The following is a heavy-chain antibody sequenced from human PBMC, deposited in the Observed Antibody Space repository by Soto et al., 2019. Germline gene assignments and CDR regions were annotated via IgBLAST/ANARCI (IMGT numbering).Heavy chain of an antibody. CDR3: ARDPGTGAALRAYHFDY. CDR1: RYSFTTYA. D-gene: IGHD1-1*01. CDR2: INAGNGDT. Sequence: ASVKVSCKASRYSFTTYALHWVRQAPGQRLEWMGWINAGNGDTKYSEKFQGRVTITRDTSANTAYMELSSLRSEDTSVYYCARDPGTGAALRAYHFDYWGQGTLVTVSS. V-gene: IGHV1-3*01. J-gene: IGHJ4*02.